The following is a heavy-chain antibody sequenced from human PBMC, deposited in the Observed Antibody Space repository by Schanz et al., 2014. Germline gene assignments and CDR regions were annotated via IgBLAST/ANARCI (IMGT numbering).Heavy chain of an antibody. Sequence: QVQLVQSGAEVKKPGSSVTVSCKLSGGTFSSYTISWMRQAPGQGLEWMGKIIPVLNIATYAQRFQGRVSITADTSTNTAYMELSSLRSEDTAVYYCARGYGDSPTDFWGQGTLVTVSS. CDR3: ARGYGDSPTDF. CDR1: GGTFSSYT. CDR2: IIPVLNIA. V-gene: IGHV1-69*02. J-gene: IGHJ4*02. D-gene: IGHD4-17*01.